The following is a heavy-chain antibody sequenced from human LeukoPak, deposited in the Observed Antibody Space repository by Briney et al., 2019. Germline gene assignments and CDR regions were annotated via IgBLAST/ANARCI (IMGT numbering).Heavy chain of an antibody. D-gene: IGHD1/OR15-1a*01. Sequence: GGSLRLSCAASGFTFSTSGMNWVRQAPGKGLEWVSSITGSSSSIYYRDSVKGRFTISRDNAKNSLYLQMNSLRVEDTAVYFCAGGNSMNVWGKGTAVTVSS. CDR1: GFTFSTSG. V-gene: IGHV3-21*04. J-gene: IGHJ6*04. CDR2: ITGSSSSI. CDR3: AGGNSMNV.